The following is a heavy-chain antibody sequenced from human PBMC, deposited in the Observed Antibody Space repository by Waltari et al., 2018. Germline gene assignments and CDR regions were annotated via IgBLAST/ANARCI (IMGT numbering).Heavy chain of an antibody. Sequence: QVQLQESGPGLVKPSQTLSLTCTFSGGSIRSGDYYWSWIRQPPGKGLEWIGYIYYSGSTYYNPSLKSRVTISVDTSKNQFSLKLSSVTAADTAVYYCARVVPAATNWFDPWGQGTLVTVSS. CDR2: IYYSGST. V-gene: IGHV4-30-4*08. J-gene: IGHJ5*02. CDR1: GGSIRSGDYY. D-gene: IGHD2-2*01. CDR3: ARVVPAATNWFDP.